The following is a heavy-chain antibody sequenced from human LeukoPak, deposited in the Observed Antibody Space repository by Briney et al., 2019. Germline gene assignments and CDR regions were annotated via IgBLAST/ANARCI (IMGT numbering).Heavy chain of an antibody. CDR2: FYYSGIT. Sequence: SETLSLTCTVSGGSFSSNSHFWGWIRQPPGKGLEWIGSFYYSGITYYNPSLKSRVTLSVDTSKNHFSLNLSSVTAADTAVYYCARRGGNELQGYYFDYWGQGTLVTVSS. V-gene: IGHV4-39*01. CDR3: ARRGGNELQGYYFDY. J-gene: IGHJ4*02. D-gene: IGHD1-1*01. CDR1: GGSFSSNSHF.